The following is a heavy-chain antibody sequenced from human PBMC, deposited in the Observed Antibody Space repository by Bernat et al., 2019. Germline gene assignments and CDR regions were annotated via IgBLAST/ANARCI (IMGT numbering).Heavy chain of an antibody. Sequence: QVQLQESGPGLVKPSQTLSLTCTVSGGSISSGSYYWSWIRQSAGKGLEWICRIYTSGSTNYNPSLKSRVTMSVETSKKQVSLKLNSVTAADTAVYYCARGNDYFGMDVWGQGTTVTVSS. CDR3: ARGNDYFGMDV. CDR2: IYTSGST. CDR1: GGSISSGSYY. V-gene: IGHV4-61*02. J-gene: IGHJ6*02.